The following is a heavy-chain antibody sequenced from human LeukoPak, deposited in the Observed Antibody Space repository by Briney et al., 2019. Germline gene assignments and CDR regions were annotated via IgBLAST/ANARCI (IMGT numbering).Heavy chain of an antibody. D-gene: IGHD3-10*01. V-gene: IGHV3-33*01. CDR2: IWYDGSNK. CDR1: GFTFSSYG. J-gene: IGHJ4*02. CDR3: VRGPYGSGSYR. Sequence: GRSLRLSCAASGFTFSSYGMHWVRQAPGKGLEWVAAIWYDGSNKYYADSVKGRFTISRDNSKNTLYLQMNRLRAEDTAVYYCVRGPYGSGSYRWGQGTLVTVSA.